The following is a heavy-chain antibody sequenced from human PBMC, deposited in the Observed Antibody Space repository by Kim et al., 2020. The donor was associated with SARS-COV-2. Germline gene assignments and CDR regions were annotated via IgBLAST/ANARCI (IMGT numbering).Heavy chain of an antibody. CDR2: INPNSGGT. V-gene: IGHV1-2*02. CDR3: AKDSSSGWYGNLRY. D-gene: IGHD6-19*01. CDR1: GYTFTGYY. Sequence: ASVKVSCKASGYTFTGYYMHWVRQAPGQGLEWMGWINPNSGGTSYAQKFQGRVTMTRDTSISTAYMELSRLRSDDTAVYYCAKDSSSGWYGNLRYWGQGTLVTVSS. J-gene: IGHJ4*02.